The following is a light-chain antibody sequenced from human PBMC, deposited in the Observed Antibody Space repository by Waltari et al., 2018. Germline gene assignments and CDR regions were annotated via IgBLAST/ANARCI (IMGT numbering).Light chain of an antibody. CDR2: EVS. Sequence: DIQMTQSPSTLSASVGDTVTITCRASQSISNWLAWYQQKPGKAPKLLISEVSTLERGAPSRFSGGGSGTDFTLTISSLQPDDFATYFCQQYDTFSRTFGQGTRVEIK. CDR1: QSISNW. J-gene: IGKJ1*01. V-gene: IGKV1-5*03. CDR3: QQYDTFSRT.